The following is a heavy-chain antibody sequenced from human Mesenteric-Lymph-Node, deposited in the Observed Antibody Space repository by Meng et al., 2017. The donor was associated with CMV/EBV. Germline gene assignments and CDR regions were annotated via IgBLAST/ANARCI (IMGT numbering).Heavy chain of an antibody. D-gene: IGHD4-23*01. CDR1: GGSFSGYY. CDR3: ARHQRWLKSEGGFNY. CDR2: INHSGST. V-gene: IGHV4-34*01. J-gene: IGHJ4*02. Sequence: LRRWGAGLLKPSETLSLTCAVYGGSFSGYYWSWIHQPPGKGLEWIGEINHSGSTNYNPSLKSRVTISVDTSKNQFSLKLSSVTAADTAVYYCARHQRWLKSEGGFNYWGQGTLVTVSS.